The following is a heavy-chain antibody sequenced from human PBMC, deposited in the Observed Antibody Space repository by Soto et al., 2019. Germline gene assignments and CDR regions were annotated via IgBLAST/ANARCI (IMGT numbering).Heavy chain of an antibody. CDR2: IYYSRST. Sequence: QVQLQESGPGLMKPSQTLSLTCTVSGGSISSDDYYWSWIRQPPGKGLEWIGYIYYSRSTYYNPSLKSRVTTSVDTSKIQCSLKRSSVTAADTAVYYGARVMWDYWYFDLWGRGTLVTVSS. J-gene: IGHJ2*01. D-gene: IGHD1-26*01. V-gene: IGHV4-30-4*01. CDR1: GGSISSDDYY. CDR3: ARVMWDYWYFDL.